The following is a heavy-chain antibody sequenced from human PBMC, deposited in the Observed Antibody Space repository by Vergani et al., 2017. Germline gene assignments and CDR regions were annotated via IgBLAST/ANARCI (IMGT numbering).Heavy chain of an antibody. D-gene: IGHD3-22*01. V-gene: IGHV1-69*01. CDR1: GGTFSSYA. Sequence: QVQLVQSGAEVKKPGSSVKVSCKASGGTFSSYAISWVRQAPGQGLEWMGGIIPIFGTANYAQKFQGRVTITADESTVTAYMELSSLRSEDTAVYYCASGRVGYYDRSGYYDYWGQGTVVTVSS. CDR2: IIPIFGTA. CDR3: ASGRVGYYDRSGYYDY. J-gene: IGHJ4*02.